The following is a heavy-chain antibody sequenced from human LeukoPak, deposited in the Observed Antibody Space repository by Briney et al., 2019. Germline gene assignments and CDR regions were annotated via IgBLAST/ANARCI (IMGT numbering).Heavy chain of an antibody. Sequence: GGSLRLSCAASGFTFSSYWMSWVRQAPGKGLEWVANIKQDGGEKYYVESVKGRFTISRDKAKNSLYLQMNSLRAEDTAVYYCARADSGPIYYYYSMDVWGKGTPVTVSS. CDR3: ARADSGPIYYYYSMDV. J-gene: IGHJ6*03. CDR2: IKQDGGEK. CDR1: GFTFSSYW. V-gene: IGHV3-7*01. D-gene: IGHD5-12*01.